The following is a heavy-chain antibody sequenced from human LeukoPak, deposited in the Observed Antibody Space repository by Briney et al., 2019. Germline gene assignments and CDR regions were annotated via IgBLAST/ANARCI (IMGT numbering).Heavy chain of an antibody. CDR3: ARVGAFYDSSGYYPQDY. CDR1: GYTFTSYG. Sequence: ASVKVSCKASGYTFTSYGISWMRQAPGQGLEWMGWISAYNGNTNYAQKLQGRVTMTTDTSTSTAYMELRSLRSDDTAVYYCARVGAFYDSSGYYPQDYWGQGTLVTVSS. V-gene: IGHV1-18*01. D-gene: IGHD3-22*01. CDR2: ISAYNGNT. J-gene: IGHJ4*02.